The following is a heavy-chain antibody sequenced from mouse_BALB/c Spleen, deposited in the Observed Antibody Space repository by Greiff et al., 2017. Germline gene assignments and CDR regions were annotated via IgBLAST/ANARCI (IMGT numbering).Heavy chain of an antibody. Sequence: EVKLVESGGGLVQPGGSRKLSCAASGFTFSSFGMHWVRQAPEKGLEWVAYISSGSSTIYYADTVKGRFTISRDNPKNTLFLQMTSLRSEDTAMYYCARSGDYWGQGTTLTVSS. D-gene: IGHD3-1*01. V-gene: IGHV5-17*02. CDR3: ARSGDY. CDR1: GFTFSSFG. CDR2: ISSGSSTI. J-gene: IGHJ2*01.